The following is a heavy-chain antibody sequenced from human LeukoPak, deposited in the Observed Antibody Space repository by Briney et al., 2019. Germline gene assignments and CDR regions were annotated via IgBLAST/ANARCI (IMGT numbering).Heavy chain of an antibody. V-gene: IGHV1-18*01. CDR3: ARAGIVVVPAAISGGYYYYMDV. J-gene: IGHJ6*03. Sequence: GASVKVSCKASGYTFTNYAITWVRQAPGQGPEWMGWISPYNGDRRDALKFQGRVTITADESTSTAYMELSSLRSEDTAVYYCARAGIVVVPAAISGGYYYYMDVWGKGTTVTISS. CDR1: GYTFTNYA. D-gene: IGHD2-2*01. CDR2: ISPYNGDR.